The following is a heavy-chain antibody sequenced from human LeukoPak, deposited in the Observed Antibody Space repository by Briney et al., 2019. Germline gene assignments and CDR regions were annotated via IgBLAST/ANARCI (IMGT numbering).Heavy chain of an antibody. CDR3: ARENRYYYGFYYFDY. CDR1: GGSISSGGHY. CDR2: IYYSGSA. D-gene: IGHD3-10*01. V-gene: IGHV4-31*03. Sequence: SQTLSLTCTVSGGSISSGGHYWSWIRQHPGKGLEWIGYIYYSGSAYYNPSLKSRVTISVDTSKNQFSLKLSSVTAADTAVYYCARENRYYYGFYYFDYWGQGTLVTVSS. J-gene: IGHJ4*02.